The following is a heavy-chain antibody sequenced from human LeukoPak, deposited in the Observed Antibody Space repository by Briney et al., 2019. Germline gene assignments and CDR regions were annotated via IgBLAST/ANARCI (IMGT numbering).Heavy chain of an antibody. CDR1: GGSISSSSYD. CDR2: IYYSGST. D-gene: IGHD5-18*01. J-gene: IGHJ4*02. CDR3: ATYSYSHRYFDY. Sequence: SETLSLTCTVSGGSISSSSYDWGWIRQPPGKGLEWIGSIYYSGSTYYNPSLKSRVTISVDTSKNQFSLKLSSVTAADTAVYYCATYSYSHRYFDYWGQGTLVTVSS. V-gene: IGHV4-39*01.